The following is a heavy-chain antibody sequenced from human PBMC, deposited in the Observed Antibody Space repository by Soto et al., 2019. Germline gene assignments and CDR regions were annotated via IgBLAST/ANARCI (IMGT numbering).Heavy chain of an antibody. CDR3: ARVGGYCTNGVCYRRYYFDY. CDR1: GFTVSSNY. V-gene: IGHV3-66*01. Sequence: GGSLRLSCAASGFTVSSNYMSWVRQAPGKGLEWVSVIYSGGSTYYADSVKGRFTISRDNSKNTLYLQMNSLRAEDTAVYYCARVGGYCTNGVCYRRYYFDYWGQGTLVTVSS. CDR2: IYSGGST. J-gene: IGHJ4*02. D-gene: IGHD2-8*01.